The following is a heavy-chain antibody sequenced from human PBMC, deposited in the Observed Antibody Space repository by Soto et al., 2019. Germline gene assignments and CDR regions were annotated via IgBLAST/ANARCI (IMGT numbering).Heavy chain of an antibody. CDR1: GGTFSSYA. V-gene: IGHV1-69*13. Sequence: VASVKVSCKASGGTFSSYAISWVRQAPGQGLEWMGGIIPIFGTANYAQKFQGRVTITADESTSTAYMELSSLRSEDTAVYYCATMVRGVIFNFDYWGQGTLVTVSS. CDR3: ATMVRGVIFNFDY. CDR2: IIPIFGTA. J-gene: IGHJ4*02. D-gene: IGHD3-10*01.